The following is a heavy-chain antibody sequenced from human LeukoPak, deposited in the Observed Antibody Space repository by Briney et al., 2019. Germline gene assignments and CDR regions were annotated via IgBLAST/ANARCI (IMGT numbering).Heavy chain of an antibody. Sequence: GGSLRLSCAASGLSVISNYMSWVRQALGKGLEWISVIYSGDNTYYADSVKGRFTISRDNSENSLYLQMSSLRPEDTAVYYCAREREGYAFDIWGQGTLVTVSS. D-gene: IGHD5-24*01. CDR2: IYSGDNT. CDR1: GLSVISNY. V-gene: IGHV3-53*01. J-gene: IGHJ3*02. CDR3: AREREGYAFDI.